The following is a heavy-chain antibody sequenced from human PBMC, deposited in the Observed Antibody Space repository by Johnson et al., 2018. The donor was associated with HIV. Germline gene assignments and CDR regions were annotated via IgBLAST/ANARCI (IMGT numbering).Heavy chain of an antibody. CDR1: GFTFSSYW. J-gene: IGHJ3*02. D-gene: IGHD1/OR15-1a*01. V-gene: IGHV3-7*01. Sequence: VQLVESGGGLVQPGGSLRLSCAASGFTFSSYWMSWVRQAPGKGLEWVANIKQDGSEKYYVDSVKGRITISRDNAKNSLYLQLNSLRAEDTAVYYCAKDLGNWDSPRSAFDMWGQGTMVTVSS. CDR2: IKQDGSEK. CDR3: AKDLGNWDSPRSAFDM.